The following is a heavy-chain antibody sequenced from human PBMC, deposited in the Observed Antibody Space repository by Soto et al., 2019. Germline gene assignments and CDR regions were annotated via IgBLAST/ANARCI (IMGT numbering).Heavy chain of an antibody. J-gene: IGHJ6*02. Sequence: AVKVSCKASGGTLSKYAISWVRQAPGQGLEWMGGIIPLFGTANYAQKFQGRVTITADESTGTAYMELSSLRSEDTAVYYCARTYYHDSSGYYRDNYYGMDVWGQGTTVTVSS. D-gene: IGHD3-22*01. V-gene: IGHV1-69*13. CDR1: GGTLSKYA. CDR3: ARTYYHDSSGYYRDNYYGMDV. CDR2: IIPLFGTA.